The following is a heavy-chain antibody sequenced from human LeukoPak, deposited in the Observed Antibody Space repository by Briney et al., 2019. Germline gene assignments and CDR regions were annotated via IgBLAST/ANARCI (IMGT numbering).Heavy chain of an antibody. J-gene: IGHJ4*02. V-gene: IGHV3-33*01. CDR1: GFTFSHYG. D-gene: IGHD3-22*01. Sequence: GRSLRLSCAASGFTFSHYGMHWVRQAPGRGLEWVAVIWNDGSNKYYADSVKGRFTISRDNSQNTVDLHMNSLRAEDTAVYYCARLRRNSDRSDFFYYYDHWGQGTLVTVSS. CDR3: ARLRRNSDRSDFFYYYDH. CDR2: IWNDGSNK.